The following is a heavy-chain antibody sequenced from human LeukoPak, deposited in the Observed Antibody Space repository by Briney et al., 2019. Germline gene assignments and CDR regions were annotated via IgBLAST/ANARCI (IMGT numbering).Heavy chain of an antibody. CDR3: ARDHIVIVTTATGDYNYYSMDV. J-gene: IGHJ6*03. Sequence: GGSLRLSCAAYGFTFSNYWMSWVRQAPGKGLEWVANMKEDGSEKYYVDSVKGRFTISRDNAKNSLSLQMNSLRAEDTAVYYCARDHIVIVTTATGDYNYYSMDVWGKGTTVTVSS. D-gene: IGHD2/OR15-2a*01. CDR2: MKEDGSEK. CDR1: GFTFSNYW. V-gene: IGHV3-7*01.